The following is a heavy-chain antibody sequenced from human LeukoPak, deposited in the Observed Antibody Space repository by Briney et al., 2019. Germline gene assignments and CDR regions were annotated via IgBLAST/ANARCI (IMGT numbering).Heavy chain of an antibody. J-gene: IGHJ1*01. CDR1: GYTFTSYG. CDR3: ARVPLHDDSGHYYPH. D-gene: IGHD3-22*01. CDR2: IYGGNGNT. Sequence: ASVKVSCKTSGYTFTSYGMHWVRQAPGQSLEWMGWIYGGNGNTKYSEKFQGRVTTIRDTSASTAYMELSSQRSEDTAVYYCARVPLHDDSGHYYPHWGQGTLVTVSS. V-gene: IGHV1-3*01.